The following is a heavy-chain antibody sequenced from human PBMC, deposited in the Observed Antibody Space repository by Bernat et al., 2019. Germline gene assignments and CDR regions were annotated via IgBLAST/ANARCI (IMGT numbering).Heavy chain of an antibody. V-gene: IGHV2-26*01. D-gene: IGHD2-21*02. CDR3: TRILTYCGGDCYSDSLVRWFDP. J-gene: IGHJ5*02. Sequence: QVTLKESGPVLVKPTETLTLTCTVSGFSLSNARMGVSWIRQPPGKALEWLAHLFSNDEKSYSTSLKSRLTIPKDTSKSQIVLTMTNMDPVDTATYYCTRILTYCGGDCYSDSLVRWFDPWGQGTLVTVSS. CDR1: GFSLSNARMG. CDR2: LFSNDEK.